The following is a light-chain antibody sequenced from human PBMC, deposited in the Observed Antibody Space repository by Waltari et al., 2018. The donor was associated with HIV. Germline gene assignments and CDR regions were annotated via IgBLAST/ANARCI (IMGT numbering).Light chain of an antibody. CDR3: GTWDSSLSAVL. CDR1: SPNIGSNR. V-gene: IGLV1-51*01. Sequence: QSVLTQPPSVSAAPGQKVTISCSGSSPNIGSNRVFWYQQLPGTAPKLLLYDNTQRPSGIPDRFSGSQSGTLATLGITGLQTGDEADYYCGTWDSSLSAVLFGGGTKLTVL. J-gene: IGLJ2*01. CDR2: DNT.